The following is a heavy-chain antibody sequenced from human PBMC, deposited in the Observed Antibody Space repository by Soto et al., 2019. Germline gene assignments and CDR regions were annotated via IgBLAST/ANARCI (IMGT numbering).Heavy chain of an antibody. Sequence: QVQLVQSGAEVKKPGASVKVSCKASGYTFTSYGISWVRQAPGQGLEWMGWISAYNGNTNYAQKLQGRVTMTTDTSTSTAYMELRSLRSDDTAVYYCASAYVDNAFFSEELGAFDIWGQGTMVTVSS. V-gene: IGHV1-18*01. CDR3: ASAYVDNAFFSEELGAFDI. CDR2: ISAYNGNT. J-gene: IGHJ3*02. D-gene: IGHD5-12*01. CDR1: GYTFTSYG.